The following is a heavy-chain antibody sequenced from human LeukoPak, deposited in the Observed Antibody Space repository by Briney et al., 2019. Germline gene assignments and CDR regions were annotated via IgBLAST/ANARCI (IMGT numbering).Heavy chain of an antibody. D-gene: IGHD2-2*03. V-gene: IGHV3-48*01. CDR3: ASSVGIVVVPGTRPHDAFDI. J-gene: IGHJ3*02. CDR1: GFTFSSYS. Sequence: GGSLRLSWAASGFTFSSYSMNWVRQAPGKGLEWVSYISSSSSTIYYADSVKGRFTISRDNAKNSLYLQMNSLRAEDTAVYYCASSVGIVVVPGTRPHDAFDIWGQGTMVTVSS. CDR2: ISSSSSTI.